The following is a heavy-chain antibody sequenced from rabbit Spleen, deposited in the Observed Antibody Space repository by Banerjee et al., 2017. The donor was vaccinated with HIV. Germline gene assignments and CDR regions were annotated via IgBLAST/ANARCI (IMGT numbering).Heavy chain of an antibody. CDR3: VRGGSENGYYSL. V-gene: IGHV1S47*01. CDR1: GFDLDYNI. J-gene: IGHJ4*01. CDR2: IATGNSGNI. Sequence: QEQLVESGGDLVQPEGSLTLTCKASGFDLDYNIICWVRQAPGKGLEWIGCIATGNSGNIYYAIWVNGRFTISSNNAQNTLYMQRLTLTAADTSIYFCVRGGSENGYYSLWGPGTLVTVS. D-gene: IGHD1-1*01.